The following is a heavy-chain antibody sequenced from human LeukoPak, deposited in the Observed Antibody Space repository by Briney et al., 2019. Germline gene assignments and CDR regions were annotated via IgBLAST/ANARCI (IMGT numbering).Heavy chain of an antibody. V-gene: IGHV4-30-2*01. D-gene: IGHD3-10*01. CDR3: ARELWFANAPGSWLDP. CDR1: GDSISSGTYS. CDR2: ILHTGST. J-gene: IGHJ5*02. Sequence: SETLSLTCVVSGDSISSGTYSWSWIRQPPGKGLEWIGYILHTGSTFYNPSLKSRVTISVDTSKNQFSLRLNSVTAADTAVYYCARELWFANAPGSWLDPWGQGTLVTVSS.